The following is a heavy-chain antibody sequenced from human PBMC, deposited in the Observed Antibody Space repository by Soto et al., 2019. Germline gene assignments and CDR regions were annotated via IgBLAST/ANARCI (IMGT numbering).Heavy chain of an antibody. D-gene: IGHD6-19*01. CDR1: GFNFEEYG. V-gene: IGHV3-20*04. CDR3: ARGDIAVAVSSDY. J-gene: IGHJ4*02. Sequence: EVHLVESGGRMVRPGESLRLSCAASGFNFEEYGMTWVRQAPGKGLEWVAGSNWDGDDTGYADSVQGRFTISRDNAKNCLYRQMNSLRVEDTALDYCARGDIAVAVSSDYWGQGTLVTVSS. CDR2: SNWDGDDT.